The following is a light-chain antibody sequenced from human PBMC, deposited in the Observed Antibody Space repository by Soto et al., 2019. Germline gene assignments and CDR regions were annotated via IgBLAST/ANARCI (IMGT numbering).Light chain of an antibody. J-gene: IGKJ5*01. Sequence: DIQMTQSPSSLSAYVGDRVTITCRASQTISSNLNWYRHKPGKAPDLLIYAASSLQSGVPSRFSGSGSGTDFTLTISSLQPEDFATYYCQQSYSTPHTFGQGTRLEIK. V-gene: IGKV1-39*01. CDR1: QTISSN. CDR2: AAS. CDR3: QQSYSTPHT.